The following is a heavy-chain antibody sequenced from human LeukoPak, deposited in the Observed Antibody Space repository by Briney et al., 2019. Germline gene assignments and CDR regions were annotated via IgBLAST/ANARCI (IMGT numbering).Heavy chain of an antibody. V-gene: IGHV3-23*01. CDR2: ISAYGDSK. J-gene: IGHJ4*02. Sequence: GGSLRISCAASGFTFSNYATSWVRQAPGKGLEWVSGISAYGDSKYYADSVNGRFTISRDNSKNTLYLQMNSLRAEDTAVYYCAKARTDMFSLSWFDYWGQGTLVTVSS. CDR1: GFTFSNYA. D-gene: IGHD3-10*02. CDR3: AKARTDMFSLSWFDY.